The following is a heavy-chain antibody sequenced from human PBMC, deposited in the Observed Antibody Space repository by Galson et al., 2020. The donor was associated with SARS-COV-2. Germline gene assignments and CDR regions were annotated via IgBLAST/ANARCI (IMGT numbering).Heavy chain of an antibody. CDR3: AKEVPMTGRTDEYFQH. V-gene: IGHV3-23*01. CDR1: GFTFSNCP. Sequence: GGSLRLSCAASGFTFSNCPMSWVRQAPGQWLEWVSEIRGSGDTTYYADSVKGRFTIYRDTSRNTLYLQMNSLRAEDTAMYYCAKEVPMTGRTDEYFQHWGQGTLVTVSS. D-gene: IGHD3-9*01. CDR2: IRGSGDTT. J-gene: IGHJ1*01.